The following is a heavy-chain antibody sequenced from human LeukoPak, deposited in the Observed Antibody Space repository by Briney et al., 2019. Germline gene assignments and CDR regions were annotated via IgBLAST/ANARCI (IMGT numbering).Heavy chain of an antibody. J-gene: IGHJ4*02. D-gene: IGHD2-2*02. CDR2: INWNGAST. V-gene: IGHV3-20*04. CDR1: GFTFDDHG. Sequence: GGSLRLSCATSGFTFDDHGMSWVRQAPGKGLEWVSGINWNGASTGYADSVKGRFTISRDNAKNSLYLQMNSLGAEDTAFYYCARVGFCGSSSYYSGYFDYWGQGTLVTVSS. CDR3: ARVGFCGSSSYYSGYFDY.